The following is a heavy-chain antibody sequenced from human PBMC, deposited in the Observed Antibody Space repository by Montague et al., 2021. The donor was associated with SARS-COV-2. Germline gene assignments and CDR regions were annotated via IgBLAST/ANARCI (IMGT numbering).Heavy chain of an antibody. J-gene: IGHJ6*02. CDR2: IYYSGST. CDR3: ARDQGYNWNYYYYYGMDV. V-gene: IGHV4-39*07. CDR1: GGSISSSSYY. D-gene: IGHD1-20*01. Sequence: SETLSLTCTVSGGSISSSSYYWGWIRQPPGKGLEWIGSIYYSGSTYYNPSLKSRVTISVDTSKNQFSLKLSSVTAADTAVYYCARDQGYNWNYYYYYGMDVWGQGNTGTVSS.